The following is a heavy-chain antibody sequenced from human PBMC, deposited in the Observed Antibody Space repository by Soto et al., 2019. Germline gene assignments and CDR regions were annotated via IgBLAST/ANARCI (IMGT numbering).Heavy chain of an antibody. V-gene: IGHV3-33*01. Sequence: GGSLRLSCATSGFTFSSYGFHWVRQAPGEGLEWVAVISYDGNEKNYADSVKGRFTISRDKSKKTLYLQMNSLTAEDTAVYFCARIINSYGMDVWGQGITVTVSS. CDR1: GFTFSSYG. CDR2: ISYDGNEK. J-gene: IGHJ6*02. CDR3: ARIINSYGMDV.